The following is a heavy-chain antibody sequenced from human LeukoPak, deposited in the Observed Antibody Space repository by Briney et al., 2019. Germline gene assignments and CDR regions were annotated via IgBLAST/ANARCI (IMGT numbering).Heavy chain of an antibody. CDR3: ARDYYGSGSYTQH. Sequence: GGSLRLSCAASGFTFSSYSMNWVRQAPGKGLEWVSVIYSGGSTYYADSVKGRFTISRDNSKNTLYLQMNSLRAEDTAVYYCARDYYGSGSYTQHWGQGTLVTVSS. CDR1: GFTFSSYS. V-gene: IGHV3-66*01. J-gene: IGHJ1*01. CDR2: IYSGGST. D-gene: IGHD3-10*01.